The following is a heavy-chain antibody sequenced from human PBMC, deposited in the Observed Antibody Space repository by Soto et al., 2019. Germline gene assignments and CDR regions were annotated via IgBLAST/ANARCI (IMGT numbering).Heavy chain of an antibody. Sequence: QVQLQQWGAGPLRPLETLSLTCGVSGGSFSGYYWAWIRQSPGKGLEWIGEINDRGSINYNPSRKGRVSIAVDTSKNHFSLSLRSVTAADTAVYYCARESHDILTGPPWVWYFDLWGRGTLVTVSS. D-gene: IGHD3-9*01. CDR1: GGSFSGYY. J-gene: IGHJ2*01. CDR2: INDRGSI. CDR3: ARESHDILTGPPWVWYFDL. V-gene: IGHV4-34*01.